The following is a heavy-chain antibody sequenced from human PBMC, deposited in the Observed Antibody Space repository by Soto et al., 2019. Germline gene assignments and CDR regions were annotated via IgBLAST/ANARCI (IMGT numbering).Heavy chain of an antibody. D-gene: IGHD3-10*01. V-gene: IGHV3-48*02. CDR1: GFTFSSYG. J-gene: IGHJ4*02. CDR2: ISSSSNTI. Sequence: PGGSLRLSCAASGFTFSSYGMNWVRQAPGKGLEWVAYISSSSNTIYYADSVKGRFTISRDNAEKSLSLQMDSLRDEDTAVYYCAKARWFAEVYFDNWGQGPLVTVSS. CDR3: AKARWFAEVYFDN.